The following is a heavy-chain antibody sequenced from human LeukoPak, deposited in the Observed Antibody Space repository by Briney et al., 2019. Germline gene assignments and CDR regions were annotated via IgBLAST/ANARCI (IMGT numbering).Heavy chain of an antibody. CDR2: ISGSGAST. D-gene: IGHD6-19*01. CDR1: GFTFSSYW. V-gene: IGHV3-23*01. J-gene: IGHJ4*02. Sequence: PGGSLRLSCAASGFTFSSYWMSWVRQAPGKGLEWVSEISGSGASTYYPDSVEGRFTISRDNSKNTLYLQMNSLSVEDTAVYYCAKGSSGWDRGKIDYWGQGTLVTVSS. CDR3: AKGSSGWDRGKIDY.